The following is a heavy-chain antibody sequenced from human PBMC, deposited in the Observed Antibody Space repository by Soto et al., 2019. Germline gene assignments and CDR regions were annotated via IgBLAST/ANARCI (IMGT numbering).Heavy chain of an antibody. CDR1: GFSISSNNYY. CDR3: ARHRLLTPPVY. Sequence: PSETLSLTCTVSGFSISSNNYYWGWIRQPPRKGLEWIGSSYYSGTTYYNPSLKNRLTISVDTSKNQFSLKLSSVTAADTAVYYCARHRLLTPPVYWGQGTLVTVSS. V-gene: IGHV4-39*01. D-gene: IGHD1-26*01. CDR2: SYYSGTT. J-gene: IGHJ4*02.